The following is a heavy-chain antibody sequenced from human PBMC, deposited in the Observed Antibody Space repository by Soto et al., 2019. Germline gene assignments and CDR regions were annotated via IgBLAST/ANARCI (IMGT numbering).Heavy chain of an antibody. V-gene: IGHV3-30-3*01. CDR1: GFTFSSYA. CDR2: ISYDGSNK. CDR3: ARDLIGGFDY. Sequence: ESGGGVVPPGRSLRLSCAASGFTFSSYAMHWVRQAPGKGLEWVAVISYDGSNKYYADSVKGRFTISRDNSKNTLYLQMNSLRAEDTAVYYCARDLIGGFDYWGQGTLVTVSS. D-gene: IGHD3-16*01. J-gene: IGHJ4*02.